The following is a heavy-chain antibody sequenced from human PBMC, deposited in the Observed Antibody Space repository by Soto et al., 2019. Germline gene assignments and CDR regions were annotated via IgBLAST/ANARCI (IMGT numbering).Heavy chain of an antibody. CDR1: GFTFSDFG. CDR2: ISEDAETD. J-gene: IGHJ6*02. D-gene: IGHD3-10*01. V-gene: IGHV3-30*18. Sequence: QVRLVESGGGVVQPGGSLRLSCVASGFTFSDFGMHWVRQGPGKGLEWLAVISEDAETDFHADSVKGRFTVSRDNFKETLYLQMNSLTTDDSGVYFCAKAPFRRPYYFYGMDVWGQGTTVIVSS. CDR3: AKAPFRRPYYFYGMDV.